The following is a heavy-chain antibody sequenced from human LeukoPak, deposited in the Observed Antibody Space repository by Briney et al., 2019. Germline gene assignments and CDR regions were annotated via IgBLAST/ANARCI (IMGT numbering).Heavy chain of an antibody. J-gene: IGHJ4*02. CDR2: ISGSGGST. Sequence: HSGGSLRLSCAASGFTFSSYSMNWVRQAPGKGLEWVSFISGSGGSTYYADSVKGRFTISRDNSKNTLYLQMNSLRAEDTAVYYCAKVDYYDSSSYYRFFDYWGQGTLVTVSS. CDR1: GFTFSSYS. D-gene: IGHD3-22*01. CDR3: AKVDYYDSSSYYRFFDY. V-gene: IGHV3-23*01.